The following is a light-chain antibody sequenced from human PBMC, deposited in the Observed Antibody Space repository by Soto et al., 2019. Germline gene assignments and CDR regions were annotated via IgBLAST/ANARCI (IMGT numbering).Light chain of an antibody. CDR1: QSVSSN. CDR3: QQYNNWPVYT. Sequence: EIVMTQSPATLSVSPGERATLSCSASQSVSSNLDWYQQKPGQDPRLLIYGASTRATGIPASFSGSGSGTEFTLTISSLQSEDVAVYYCQQYNNWPVYTFGQGTKLEI. V-gene: IGKV3-15*01. CDR2: GAS. J-gene: IGKJ2*01.